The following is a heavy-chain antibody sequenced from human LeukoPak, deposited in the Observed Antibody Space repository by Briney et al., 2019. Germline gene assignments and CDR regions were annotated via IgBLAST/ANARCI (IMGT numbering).Heavy chain of an antibody. CDR3: ARDRDSSWSYNWFDP. V-gene: IGHV4-4*07. D-gene: IGHD6-13*01. CDR2: IYTSGST. Sequence: PSETLSVTCTVSGGSISRYYWSWIRQPAGKGLEWIGRIYTSGSTNYNPSLKSRVTMSVDTSKNQFSLRLSSVTAADTAVYYCARDRDSSWSYNWFDPWGQGTLVTVSS. J-gene: IGHJ5*02. CDR1: GGSISRYY.